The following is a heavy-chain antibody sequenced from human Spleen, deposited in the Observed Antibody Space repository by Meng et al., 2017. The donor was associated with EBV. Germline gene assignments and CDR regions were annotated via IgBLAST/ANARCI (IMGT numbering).Heavy chain of an antibody. J-gene: IGHJ4*02. Sequence: VQLLQSGAEVKKPGSSWRVSGKASGGTLNNFAINWVRQAPGQGLEWMGGIIPVLGATNFAQNFQGRVRITADESTSTAYMELSKLTPEDTALYYCARDNGDTVTTPYFDYWGQGTLVTVSS. CDR3: ARDNGDTVTTPYFDY. V-gene: IGHV1-69*11. CDR1: GGTLNNFA. CDR2: IIPVLGAT. D-gene: IGHD4-17*01.